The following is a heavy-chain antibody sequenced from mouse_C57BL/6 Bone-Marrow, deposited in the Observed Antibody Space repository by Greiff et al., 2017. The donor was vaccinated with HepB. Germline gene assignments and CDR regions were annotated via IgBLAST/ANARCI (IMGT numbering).Heavy chain of an antibody. CDR3: ARDGRGAWFAY. CDR2: ISEGGSYT. Sequence: VATISEGGSYTYYPDNVKGRFTISRDNATNNLYLQMSHLKSEDTAMYYCARDGRGAWFAYWGQGTLVTVSA. J-gene: IGHJ3*01. V-gene: IGHV5-4*01.